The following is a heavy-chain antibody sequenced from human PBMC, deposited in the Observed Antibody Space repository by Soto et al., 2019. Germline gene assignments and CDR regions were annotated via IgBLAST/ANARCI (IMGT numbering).Heavy chain of an antibody. CDR1: GFTFSSYG. D-gene: IGHD4-4*01. CDR3: ARDPSHTVINYYYGMDV. Sequence: AGGSLRLSCAASGFTFSSYGMHWVRQAPGKGLEWVAVIWYDGSNKYYADSVKGRFTISRDNSKNTLYLQMNSLRAEDTAVYYCARDPSHTVINYYYGMDVWGQGTTVTVSS. V-gene: IGHV3-33*01. CDR2: IWYDGSNK. J-gene: IGHJ6*02.